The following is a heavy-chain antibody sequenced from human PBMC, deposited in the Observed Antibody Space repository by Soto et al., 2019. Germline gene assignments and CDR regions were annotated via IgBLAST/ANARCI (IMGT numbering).Heavy chain of an antibody. Sequence: GGSLRLSCAASGFTFSSYAMSWVRQAPGKGLEWVSAISGRGGSTYYADSVKGRFTISRDNSKNTLYLQMNSLRAEDTAVYYCAKGHGYSYGYFDYWGQGTLVTVSS. V-gene: IGHV3-23*01. CDR1: GFTFSSYA. CDR2: ISGRGGST. J-gene: IGHJ4*02. CDR3: AKGHGYSYGYFDY. D-gene: IGHD5-18*01.